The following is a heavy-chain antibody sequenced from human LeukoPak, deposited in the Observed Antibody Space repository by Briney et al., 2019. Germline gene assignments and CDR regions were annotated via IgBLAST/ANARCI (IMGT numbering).Heavy chain of an antibody. CDR3: ARGRRIHWFDP. CDR1: GFTFSSYW. J-gene: IGHJ5*02. CDR2: INHSGST. V-gene: IGHV4-34*01. Sequence: PGGSLRLSCAASGFTFSSYWMSWVRQPPGKGLEWIGEINHSGSTNYNPSLKSRVTISVDTSKNQFSLKLSSVTAADTAVYYCARGRRIHWFDPWGQGTLVTVSS.